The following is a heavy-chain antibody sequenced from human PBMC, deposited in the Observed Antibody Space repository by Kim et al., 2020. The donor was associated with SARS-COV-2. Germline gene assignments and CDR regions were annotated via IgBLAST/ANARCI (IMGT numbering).Heavy chain of an antibody. Sequence: GGSLRLSCAASGFTFSSYGMHWVRQAPGKGLEWVAVISYDGSNKYYADSVKGRFTISRDNSKNTLYLQMNSLRAEDTAVYYCARDRTGYSSGWSYYYYGMDGWGQGTTVTVSS. J-gene: IGHJ6*02. V-gene: IGHV3-33*05. D-gene: IGHD6-19*01. CDR1: GFTFSSYG. CDR2: ISYDGSNK. CDR3: ARDRTGYSSGWSYYYYGMDG.